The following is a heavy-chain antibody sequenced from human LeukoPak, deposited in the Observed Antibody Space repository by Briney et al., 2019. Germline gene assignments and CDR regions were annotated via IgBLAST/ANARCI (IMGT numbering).Heavy chain of an antibody. J-gene: IGHJ3*02. Sequence: ASVKVSCKASGYTFTSYGISCVRQAPGQGLEWMGWISAYNGNTNYAQKLQGRVTMTTDTSTSTAYMELRSLRSDDTAVYYCARDRVYYYDSSGEDAFDIWGQGTMVTVSS. CDR3: ARDRVYYYDSSGEDAFDI. CDR1: GYTFTSYG. V-gene: IGHV1-18*01. CDR2: ISAYNGNT. D-gene: IGHD3-22*01.